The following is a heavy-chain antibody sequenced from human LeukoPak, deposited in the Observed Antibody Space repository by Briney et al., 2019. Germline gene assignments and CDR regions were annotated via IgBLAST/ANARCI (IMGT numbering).Heavy chain of an antibody. CDR1: GGSFSGYY. J-gene: IGHJ4*02. Sequence: KTSETLSLTCAVYGGSFSGYYWSWIRQPPGKGLEWIGEINHSGSTNYNPSLKSRVTIPVDTSKNQFSLKLSSVTAADTAVYYCARGYGSGSYYKRYFDYWGQGTLVTASS. CDR3: ARGYGSGSYYKRYFDY. CDR2: INHSGST. V-gene: IGHV4-34*01. D-gene: IGHD3-10*01.